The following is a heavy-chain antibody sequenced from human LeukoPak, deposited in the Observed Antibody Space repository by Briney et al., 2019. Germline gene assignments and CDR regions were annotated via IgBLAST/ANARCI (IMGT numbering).Heavy chain of an antibody. CDR2: FCGSGGST. CDR1: GFTFSSHA. Sequence: PGGSLRLSCAASGFTFSSHAMSWVRQAPGKGLEWVSAFCGSGGSTYYADSVKGRFTISRDNYKNMLYLQMHSMRAEDTVAYCCARDRSGYSGREIGYWRQGTLVSVSS. J-gene: IGHJ4*02. V-gene: IGHV3-23*01. D-gene: IGHD1-26*01. CDR3: ARDRSGYSGREIGY.